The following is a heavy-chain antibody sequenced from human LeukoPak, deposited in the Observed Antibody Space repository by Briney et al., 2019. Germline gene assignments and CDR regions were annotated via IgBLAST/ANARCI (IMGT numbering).Heavy chain of an antibody. V-gene: IGHV3-53*01. CDR1: GFTFSDYY. CDR2: IYSGGST. Sequence: PGGSLRLSCAASGFTFSDYYMSWVRQAPGKGLEWVSVIYSGGSTYYADSVKGRFTISRDDSKNTLYLQMNSLRAEDTAVYYCARDRTPNGMDVWGKGTTVTVSS. CDR3: ARDRTPNGMDV. J-gene: IGHJ6*04.